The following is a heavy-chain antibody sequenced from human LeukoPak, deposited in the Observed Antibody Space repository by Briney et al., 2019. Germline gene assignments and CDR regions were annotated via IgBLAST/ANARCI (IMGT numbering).Heavy chain of an antibody. J-gene: IGHJ3*02. Sequence: SVKVSCKASGGTFSSYAISWVRQAPGQGLEWMGGIIPIFGTANYAQKFQGRVTITADESTSTAYMELSSLRSEDTAVYYCAREGAVVSRNGAFDIWGQGIMVTVSS. CDR3: AREGAVVSRNGAFDI. D-gene: IGHD2-21*01. CDR2: IIPIFGTA. CDR1: GGTFSSYA. V-gene: IGHV1-69*01.